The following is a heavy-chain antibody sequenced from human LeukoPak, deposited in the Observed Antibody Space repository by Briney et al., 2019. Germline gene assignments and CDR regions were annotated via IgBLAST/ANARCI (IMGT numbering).Heavy chain of an antibody. CDR3: ARGAIVVVPAAMRGTGYYYYMDV. Sequence: SETLSLTCAVSGGSFSGYYWSWIRQPPGKGLEWIGEINHSGSTNYNPSLKSRVTISVDTSKNQFSLKLSSVTAADTAVYYCARGAIVVVPAAMRGTGYYYYMDVWGKGTTVTVSS. J-gene: IGHJ6*03. D-gene: IGHD2-2*01. CDR1: GGSFSGYY. V-gene: IGHV4-34*01. CDR2: INHSGST.